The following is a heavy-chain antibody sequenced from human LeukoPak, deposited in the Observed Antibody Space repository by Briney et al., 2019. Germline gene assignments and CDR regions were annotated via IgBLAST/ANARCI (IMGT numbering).Heavy chain of an antibody. V-gene: IGHV4-4*07. CDR2: IYTSGST. CDR1: GGSISSYY. J-gene: IGHJ6*02. Sequence: SETLSLTCTVSGGSISSYYWSWIRQPAGKGLEWIGRIYTSGSTNYNPSLKSRVTMSVDTSKNQFSLKLSSVTAADTAVYYCARDRGTVTTNYYYGMDVWGQGTTVTVSS. D-gene: IGHD4-17*01. CDR3: ARDRGTVTTNYYYGMDV.